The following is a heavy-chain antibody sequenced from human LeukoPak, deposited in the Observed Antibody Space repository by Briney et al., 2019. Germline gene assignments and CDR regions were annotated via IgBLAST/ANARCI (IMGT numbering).Heavy chain of an antibody. CDR3: ARRRVPLVVVPAAMETNYFDY. CDR1: GYSFTSYW. J-gene: IGHJ4*02. Sequence: GESLKISCKGSGYSFTSYWIGWVRQMPGKGLEWMGIIYPGDSGTRYSPSFQGQVTISADKSISTAYLQWSSLKASDTAMYYCARRRVPLVVVPAAMETNYFDYWGQGTLVTVSS. V-gene: IGHV5-51*01. D-gene: IGHD2-2*01. CDR2: IYPGDSGT.